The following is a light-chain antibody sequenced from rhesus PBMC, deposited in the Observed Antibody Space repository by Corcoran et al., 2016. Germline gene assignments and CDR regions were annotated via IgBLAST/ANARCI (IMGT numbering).Light chain of an antibody. CDR2: RAT. J-gene: IGKJ4*01. V-gene: IGKV1-22*01. Sequence: DIQMTQSPSSLSASVGDTVTISCRARQTISSWLAWYQQNTGKPPNLLIYRATRVKSGVPSRFSGSGSVTDCTLTISSLQSEDFATYFCQQYSSSPRTFGGGTKV. CDR1: QTISSW. CDR3: QQYSSSPRT.